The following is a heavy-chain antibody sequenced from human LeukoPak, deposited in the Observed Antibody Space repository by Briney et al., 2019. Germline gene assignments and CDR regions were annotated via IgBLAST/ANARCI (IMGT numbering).Heavy chain of an antibody. CDR3: IRDFRSADL. J-gene: IGHJ5*02. CDR2: ICPDGTVT. CDR1: GFTFSNYC. Sequence: GGSLRLSCAASGFTFSNYCMHWVRQIPGKGLVWVSRICPDGTVTNYADSVKGRFTISRDNAKNMVFLEMNSLSVEDTATYYCIRDFRSADLWGQGTLVTVTS. V-gene: IGHV3-74*01.